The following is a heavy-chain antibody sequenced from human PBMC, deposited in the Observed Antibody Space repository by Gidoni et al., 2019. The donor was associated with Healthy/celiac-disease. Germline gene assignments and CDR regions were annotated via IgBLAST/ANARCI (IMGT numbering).Heavy chain of an antibody. V-gene: IGHV3-23*01. CDR1: GVTFSSYA. CDR3: AKSTLDTACFDY. Sequence: EVQLLESGGGLVQPGGSLRRSCAASGVTFSSYAMSWVRQAPGRGLEWVSDISGSGGSTYYADSVKGRFTISRDNSKNPLYLQMNSLRAEDTAVYYCAKSTLDTACFDYWGQGTLVTVSS. D-gene: IGHD5-18*01. CDR2: ISGSGGST. J-gene: IGHJ4*02.